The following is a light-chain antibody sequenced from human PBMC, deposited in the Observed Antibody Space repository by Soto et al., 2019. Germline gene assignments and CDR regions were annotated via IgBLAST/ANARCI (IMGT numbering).Light chain of an antibody. J-gene: IGKJ4*01. CDR2: GAS. Sequence: EIVLTQSPDTLSLSPGERATLSCRASQSVNNNYLAWYQQKPGQAPRLLIYGASSRASGIPDRFSGSGSGTDFTITIIRLVPEDFAVYYCQKYVGSALPFGGGTKVEVK. CDR3: QKYVGSALP. V-gene: IGKV3-20*01. CDR1: QSVNNNY.